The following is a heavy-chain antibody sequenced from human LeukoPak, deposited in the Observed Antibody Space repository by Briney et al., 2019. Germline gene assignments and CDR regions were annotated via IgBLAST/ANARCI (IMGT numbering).Heavy chain of an antibody. Sequence: ASLKVSCKASGYTFINYYIHWVRQAPGRGLEWMGIINPSGGSTSYAQKFQGRVTMTRDMSTSTVYMELSSLRSEDTAVYYCARASHQSDTAMVSPLDYWGQGTLVTVSS. V-gene: IGHV1-46*01. CDR3: ARASHQSDTAMVSPLDY. CDR1: GYTFINYY. D-gene: IGHD5-18*01. CDR2: INPSGGST. J-gene: IGHJ4*02.